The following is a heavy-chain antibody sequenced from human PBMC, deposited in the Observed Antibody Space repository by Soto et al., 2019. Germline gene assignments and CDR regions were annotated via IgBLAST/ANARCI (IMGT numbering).Heavy chain of an antibody. CDR3: ARGGYYDSSGSRNYYYYGMNV. V-gene: IGHV1-18*01. D-gene: IGHD3-22*01. CDR2: ISAYDGNT. CDR1: GYTFTRSG. Sequence: GASVKVSCKASGYTFTRSGISWVRQAPGQGLEWLGWISAYDGNTKYAQILQGRVSLTTDTSTNTAYMELRSLRSDDTAMYFCARGGYYDSSGSRNYYYYGMNVWGQGTTVTVSS. J-gene: IGHJ6*02.